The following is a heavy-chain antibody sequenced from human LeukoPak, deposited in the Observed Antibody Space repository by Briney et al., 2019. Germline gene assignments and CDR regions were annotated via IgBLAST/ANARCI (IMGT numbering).Heavy chain of an antibody. Sequence: GGSLRISCSASGFTFSSHAMHCVRQAPGKGLEYVSAISSNGGSTYHADSVKGRFTISRDNSKNTLYLQMSSLRAEDTAVYYCVKLGCSGGSCYRAGVYWGQGTLVTVSS. V-gene: IGHV3-64D*06. D-gene: IGHD2-15*01. CDR2: ISSNGGST. CDR1: GFTFSSHA. J-gene: IGHJ4*02. CDR3: VKLGCSGGSCYRAGVY.